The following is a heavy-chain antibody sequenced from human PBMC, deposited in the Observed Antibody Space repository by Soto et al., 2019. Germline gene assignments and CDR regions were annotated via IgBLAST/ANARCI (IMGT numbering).Heavy chain of an antibody. Sequence: GGSLRLSCAASGFTFSSYGMHWVRQAPGKGLEWVAVIWYDGSNKYYADSVKGRFTISRDNSKNTLYLQMNSLRAEDTAVYYCARGYSSSWRATYFDYWGQGTLVTVSS. CDR1: GFTFSSYG. CDR2: IWYDGSNK. D-gene: IGHD6-13*01. CDR3: ARGYSSSWRATYFDY. V-gene: IGHV3-33*01. J-gene: IGHJ4*02.